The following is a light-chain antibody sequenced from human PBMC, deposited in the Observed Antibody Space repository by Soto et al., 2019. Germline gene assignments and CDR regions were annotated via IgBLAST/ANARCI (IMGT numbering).Light chain of an antibody. CDR2: KAS. V-gene: IGKV1-5*03. Sequence: DIQMTQSPSTLSASVGDRVTITCRASQSISGWLAWYQQKPGKAPEVLIYKASSLESGVPSRFSGSGSGTEFTLTISSLQPDDFATYYCQQYKTYWSFGQETKVESK. J-gene: IGKJ1*01. CDR1: QSISGW. CDR3: QQYKTYWS.